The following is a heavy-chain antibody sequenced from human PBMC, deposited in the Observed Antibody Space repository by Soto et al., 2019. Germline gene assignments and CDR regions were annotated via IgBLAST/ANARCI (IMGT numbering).Heavy chain of an antibody. J-gene: IGHJ5*02. CDR2: IYYIGNT. CDR1: GGSISTRSSY. Sequence: QLQLQESGPGLVKPSETLSLTCTVSGGSISTRSSYWGWIRQPPGKGLEWIGSIYYIGNTYYNPSLKRRVAISTDSSKTRFSRNLNSVTTAETAVYYYGAQDYVAKGYPFETWGQGTMVTVSS. CDR3: GAQDYVAKGYPFET. V-gene: IGHV4-39*01. D-gene: IGHD4-17*01.